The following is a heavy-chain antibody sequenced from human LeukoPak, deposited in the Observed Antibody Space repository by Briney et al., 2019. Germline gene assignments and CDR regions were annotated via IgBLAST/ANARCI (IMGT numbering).Heavy chain of an antibody. CDR3: ARDVGGYSYGHNTRYYYYSYMDV. V-gene: IGHV4-59*01. D-gene: IGHD5-18*01. Sequence: SETLSLTCTVSGGSISRYYWSWIRQPPGKGLEGVGWIYYSGSTNYNPSLKSRATISVDTSKNQFSLKLSSVTAADTAVYYCARDVGGYSYGHNTRYYYYSYMDVWGKGTPVTISS. CDR1: GGSISRYY. CDR2: IYYSGST. J-gene: IGHJ6*03.